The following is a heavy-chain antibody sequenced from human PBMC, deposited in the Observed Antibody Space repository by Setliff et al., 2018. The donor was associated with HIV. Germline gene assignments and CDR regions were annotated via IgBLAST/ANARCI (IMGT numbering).Heavy chain of an antibody. J-gene: IGHJ1*01. CDR1: GGSISSDY. Sequence: SETLSLTCTVSGGSISSDYWSWIRQPAGKGLEWIGRVYISGSTNYSPSLRSRVTMSVDTSKNQGSLKLSSVTAADTAVYYCAQRVRSDHYSDSSGYRAEYFNHWSQGTLVTVA. D-gene: IGHD3-22*01. CDR2: VYISGST. CDR3: AQRVRSDHYSDSSGYRAEYFNH. V-gene: IGHV4-4*07.